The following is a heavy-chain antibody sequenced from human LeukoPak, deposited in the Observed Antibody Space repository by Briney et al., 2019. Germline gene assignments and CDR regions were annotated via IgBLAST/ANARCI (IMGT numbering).Heavy chain of an antibody. D-gene: IGHD6-13*01. CDR1: GFTFSSYA. V-gene: IGHV3-23*01. Sequence: GGSLRLSCAASGFTFSSYAMSWVRQAPGKGQEWVSAISFSGGSTYYADSVKGRFTISRDNSKNTLYLQMNSLRAEDTAVCYCAKESGSSPVFSHWGQGTLVTVSS. CDR2: ISFSGGST. CDR3: AKESGSSPVFSH. J-gene: IGHJ4*02.